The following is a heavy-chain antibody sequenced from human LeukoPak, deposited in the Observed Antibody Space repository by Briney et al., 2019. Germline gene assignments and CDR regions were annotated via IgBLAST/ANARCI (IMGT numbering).Heavy chain of an antibody. CDR2: LWYDRLNP. Sequence: GGSLRLSCAASGYTFSIYGMKWVRQARGKGLDFLAFLWYDRLNPYFAESVMGRFSISKDNFKNTLYLQMNSLKIEGTGVYYCARAGIVNALEHWGQGAQVPVPS. V-gene: IGHV3-33*01. D-gene: IGHD2/OR15-2a*01. CDR3: ARAGIVNALEH. J-gene: IGHJ5*02. CDR1: GYTFSIYG.